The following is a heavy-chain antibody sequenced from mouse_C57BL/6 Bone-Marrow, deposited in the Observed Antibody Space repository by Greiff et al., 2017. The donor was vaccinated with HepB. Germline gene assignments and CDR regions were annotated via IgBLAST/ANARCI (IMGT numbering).Heavy chain of an antibody. Sequence: EVHLVESGGGLVQPGGSLKLSCAASGFTFSDYGMAWVRQAPRKGPEWVAFLSNLAYSIYYADTVTGRFTISRENAKNTLYLEMSSLRSEDTAMYYCARWDYYGSSSFAYWGQGTLVTVSA. D-gene: IGHD1-1*01. J-gene: IGHJ3*01. CDR3: ARWDYYGSSSFAY. CDR1: GFTFSDYG. V-gene: IGHV5-15*01. CDR2: LSNLAYSI.